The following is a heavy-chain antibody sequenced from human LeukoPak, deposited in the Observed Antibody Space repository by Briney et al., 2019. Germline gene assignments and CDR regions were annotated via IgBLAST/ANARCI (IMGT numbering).Heavy chain of an antibody. J-gene: IGHJ6*03. V-gene: IGHV4-34*01. Sequence: PSETLSLTCAVYGGSFSGYYWSWIRQPPGKGLEWIGEINHSGSTNYNPSLKSRVTISVDTSKNQFSLKLSSVTAADTAVYYCARLGPYYYGSGSYYYYYYMDVWGKGTTVTISS. CDR3: ARLGPYYYGSGSYYYYYYMDV. D-gene: IGHD3-10*01. CDR2: INHSGST. CDR1: GGSFSGYY.